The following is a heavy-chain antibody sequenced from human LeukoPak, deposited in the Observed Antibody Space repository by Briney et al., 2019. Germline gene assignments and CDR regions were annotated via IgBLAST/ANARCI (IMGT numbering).Heavy chain of an antibody. CDR3: ARRVVAAKRFDP. J-gene: IGHJ5*02. V-gene: IGHV1-8*01. Sequence: GASVNVSCKASGYTFTSYDSNWVRQATGQGREWMGWINPNSGNTGYAQKFQGRVTMTRNTSISTAYMELSSLRSEDTAVYYCARRVVAAKRFDPWGQGTLVTVSS. CDR2: INPNSGNT. CDR1: GYTFTSYD. D-gene: IGHD2-15*01.